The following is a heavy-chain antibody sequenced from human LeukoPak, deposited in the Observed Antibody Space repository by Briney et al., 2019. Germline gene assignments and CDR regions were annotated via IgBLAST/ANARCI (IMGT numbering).Heavy chain of an antibody. V-gene: IGHV1-69*13. CDR2: IIPIFGTA. Sequence: SVKVSCKASGGTFSSYAISWVRQAPGQGLEWMGGIIPIFGTANYAQKFQGRVTITADESTSTAYMELSSLRSEDTAVYYCASEVEIWSGYYNSYNWFDPWGQGTLVTVSS. D-gene: IGHD3-3*01. CDR3: ASEVEIWSGYYNSYNWFDP. J-gene: IGHJ5*02. CDR1: GGTFSSYA.